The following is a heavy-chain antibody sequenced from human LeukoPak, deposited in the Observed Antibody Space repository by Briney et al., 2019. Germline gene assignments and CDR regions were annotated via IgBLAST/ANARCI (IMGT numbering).Heavy chain of an antibody. Sequence: GASVKVSCKASGYTFTSYGISWVRQAPGQGLEWMGWISAYNGNTNYAQKLQGRVTMTTDTSTSTAYMELRSLRSDDTAVYSCAKVGCSSVACLPDRRDLDHWGQGTLVTVSS. CDR1: GYTFTSYG. V-gene: IGHV1-18*01. CDR2: ISAYNGNT. D-gene: IGHD2-15*01. J-gene: IGHJ4*02. CDR3: AKVGCSSVACLPDRRDLDH.